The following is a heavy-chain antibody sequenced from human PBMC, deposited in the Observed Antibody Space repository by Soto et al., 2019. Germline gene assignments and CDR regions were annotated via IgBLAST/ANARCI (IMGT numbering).Heavy chain of an antibody. D-gene: IGHD3-9*01. J-gene: IGHJ3*01. Sequence: QVQLQQWGAGLLKPSETLSLTCAVSGGSFSGYYWNWIRQPPGKGLEWIGEIDHSGSTTYNPSLKSRVTISVDTSKRDICPILTSVTAADTAVYYCAGETSDYDFLTAPTTFDFWGQGTIVTVSS. CDR1: GGSFSGYY. V-gene: IGHV4-34*02. CDR2: IDHSGST. CDR3: AGETSDYDFLTAPTTFDF.